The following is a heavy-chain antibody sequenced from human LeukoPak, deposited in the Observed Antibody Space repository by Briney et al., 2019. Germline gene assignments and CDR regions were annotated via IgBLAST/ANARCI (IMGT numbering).Heavy chain of an antibody. J-gene: IGHJ4*02. CDR1: GFTFDDYG. V-gene: IGHV3-20*04. CDR3: AKDYCSSTTCYYNY. CDR2: INWNGGST. Sequence: GGSLRLSCAASGFTFDDYGMSWVRQVPGKGLEWVSGINWNGGSTGYADSVKGRFTISRDNAKNSLFLQMNSLRAEDTALYYCAKDYCSSTTCYYNYWGQGTLVTVSS. D-gene: IGHD2-2*01.